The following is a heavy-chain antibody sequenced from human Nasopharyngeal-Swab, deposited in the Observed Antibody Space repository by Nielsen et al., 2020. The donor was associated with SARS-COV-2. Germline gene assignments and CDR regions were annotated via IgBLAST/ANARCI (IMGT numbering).Heavy chain of an antibody. CDR3: ARVRRDEDTAMARYYYYYHMDV. CDR2: IDWDDDK. J-gene: IGHJ6*03. Sequence: WIRQPPGKALEWLARIDWDDDKYYSTSLKTRLTISKDTSKNQVVLKMTNMDPVDTATYYCARVRRDEDTAMARYYYYYHMDVWGLGTTVTVSS. D-gene: IGHD5-18*01. V-gene: IGHV2-70*11.